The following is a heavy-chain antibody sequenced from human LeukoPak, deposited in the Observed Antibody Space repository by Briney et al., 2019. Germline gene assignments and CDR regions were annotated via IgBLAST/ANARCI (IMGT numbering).Heavy chain of an antibody. D-gene: IGHD6-13*01. Sequence: GGSLRLSCAASGFSFSTSWMHWVRQAPGKGLEWVAVIWYDGSNKYYADSVKGRFTISRDNSKNTLYLQMNSLRAEDTAVYYCASHGDGGGIAAAGTQHWGQGTLVTVSS. CDR1: GFSFSTSW. V-gene: IGHV3-33*08. CDR3: ASHGDGGGIAAAGTQH. CDR2: IWYDGSNK. J-gene: IGHJ4*02.